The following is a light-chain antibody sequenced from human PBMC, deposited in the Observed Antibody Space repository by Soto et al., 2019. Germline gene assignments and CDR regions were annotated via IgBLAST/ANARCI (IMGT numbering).Light chain of an antibody. CDR3: QHYLTWPLA. V-gene: IGKV3-11*01. CDR2: DAS. Sequence: LTQSPASLSLSPGESATLSFRASQTVGISLAWYQHKPGQPPRLLIYDASKRATGIPARFGGSGSGTDFTLTISSLEPEDFAVYYCQHYLTWPLAFGGGTRVEIK. CDR1: QTVGIS. J-gene: IGKJ4*01.